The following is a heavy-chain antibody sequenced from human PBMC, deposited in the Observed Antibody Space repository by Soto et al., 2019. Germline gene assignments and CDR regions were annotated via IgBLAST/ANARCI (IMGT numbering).Heavy chain of an antibody. CDR2: ISYDGSSK. V-gene: IGHV3-30-3*01. J-gene: IGHJ4*02. CDR3: ARGDGYIYGNTFDS. CDR1: GFTFNNYA. Sequence: GGSLRLSCAASGFTFNNYAIYWVRQAPGKGLEWVAFISYDGSSKYYADSVTGRFTISRDNSRNTLYLQMNSLRAEDTAVYYCARGDGYIYGNTFDSWGQGNLVTVSS. D-gene: IGHD5-18*01.